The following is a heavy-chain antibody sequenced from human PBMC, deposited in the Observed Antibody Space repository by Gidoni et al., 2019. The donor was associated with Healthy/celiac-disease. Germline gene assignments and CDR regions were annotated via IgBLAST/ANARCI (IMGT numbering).Heavy chain of an antibody. CDR3: ARAQYDFWSGNYYYYGMDV. Sequence: QVQLVQSGAEVKKPGSSVKVSCKASGGTFSSYAISWVRQAPGQGLEWMGGIIPIFGTANYAQKFQGRVTITADESTSTAYMELSSLRSEDTAVYYCARAQYDFWSGNYYYYGMDVWGQGTTVTVSS. CDR1: GGTFSSYA. D-gene: IGHD3-3*01. J-gene: IGHJ6*02. V-gene: IGHV1-69*01. CDR2: IIPIFGTA.